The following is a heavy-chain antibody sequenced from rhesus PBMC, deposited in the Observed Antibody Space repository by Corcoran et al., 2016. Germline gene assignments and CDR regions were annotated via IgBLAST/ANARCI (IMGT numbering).Heavy chain of an antibody. D-gene: IGHD3-16*01. Sequence: EVQLVETGGGLVQPGGSLKLSCAASGFTFSSYGMSWVRQAPWKGLEWVLAINIGWGSPYSADSVEGRVTISRDNSKNTLSLQMISLRAEDTAVYYCAKGPSGSYYYPVSFDGWGPGVLVTVSS. V-gene: IGHV3S5*01. CDR3: AKGPSGSYYYPVSFDG. J-gene: IGHJ5-1*01. CDR2: INIGWGSP. CDR1: GFTFSSYG.